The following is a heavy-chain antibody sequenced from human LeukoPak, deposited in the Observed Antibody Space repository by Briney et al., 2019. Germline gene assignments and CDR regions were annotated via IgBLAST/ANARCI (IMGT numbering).Heavy chain of an antibody. Sequence: ASVKVSCKASGYLFTSYGISWVRRAPGQGLEWMGWISAYTDYTYYARKFQGRVTMTTDTSTSTAYMELRSLRSDDTAMYYCARDDADYRTKNFDYWGPGTLVTVSS. CDR1: GYLFTSYG. CDR2: ISAYTDYT. J-gene: IGHJ4*02. CDR3: ARDDADYRTKNFDY. V-gene: IGHV1-18*01. D-gene: IGHD4-17*01.